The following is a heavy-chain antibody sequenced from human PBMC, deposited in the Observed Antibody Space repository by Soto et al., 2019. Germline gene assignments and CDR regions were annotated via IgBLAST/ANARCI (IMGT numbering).Heavy chain of an antibody. Sequence: SETLSLTCTVSGGSISSYYWSWIRQPPGKGLEWIGYIYYSGGTNYNPSLKSRVTISVDTSKNQFSLKLSSVTAADTAVYYCARESRSWYGSIWDYWGQGTLVTVSS. CDR1: GGSISSYY. CDR2: IYYSGGT. CDR3: ARESRSWYGSIWDY. J-gene: IGHJ4*02. D-gene: IGHD6-13*01. V-gene: IGHV4-59*12.